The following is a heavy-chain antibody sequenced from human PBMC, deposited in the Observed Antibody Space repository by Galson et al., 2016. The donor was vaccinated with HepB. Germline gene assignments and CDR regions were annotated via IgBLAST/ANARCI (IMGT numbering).Heavy chain of an antibody. CDR2: ISAYNGNT. CDR3: AREMCDGDCTDAFDI. J-gene: IGHJ3*02. D-gene: IGHD2-21*02. Sequence: SVKVSCKASDYTFTSYGISWVRQAPGQGLEWMGWISAYNGNTNYAQKLQGRVTMTTDTSTSTAYMELRSLRSDDTAVYYCAREMCDGDCTDAFDIWGQGTMVTVSS. V-gene: IGHV1-18*01. CDR1: DYTFTSYG.